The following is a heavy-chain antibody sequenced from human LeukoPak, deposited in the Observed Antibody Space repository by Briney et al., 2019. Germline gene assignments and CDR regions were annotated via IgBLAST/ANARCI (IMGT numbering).Heavy chain of an antibody. J-gene: IGHJ6*03. V-gene: IGHV4-34*01. CDR2: INHSGGT. CDR3: ARGYSYGPNGKKSRRNPYYYYYMDV. Sequence: SETPSLTCAVYGGSFSGYYWSWIRQPPGKGLEWIGEINHSGGTNYNPSLKSRVTISVDTSKNQFSLKLSSVTAADTAVYYYARGYSYGPNGKKSRRNPYYYYYMDVWGKGTTVTVSS. CDR1: GGSFSGYY. D-gene: IGHD5-18*01.